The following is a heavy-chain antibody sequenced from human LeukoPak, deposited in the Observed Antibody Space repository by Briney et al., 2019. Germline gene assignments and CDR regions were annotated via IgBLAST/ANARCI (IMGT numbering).Heavy chain of an antibody. D-gene: IGHD3-10*01. V-gene: IGHV3-53*01. CDR2: IYSGGST. CDR1: GFTVSSNY. J-gene: IGHJ4*02. Sequence: GGSLRLSCAASGFTVSSNYMSWVRQAPGKGLEWVSVIYSGGSTYYADSVKGRFTISRDNSKNTLYLQMNSLRAEDTAVYYCARDPHRSKGGFGELWNWGQGTLVTVSS. CDR3: ARDPHRSKGGFGELWN.